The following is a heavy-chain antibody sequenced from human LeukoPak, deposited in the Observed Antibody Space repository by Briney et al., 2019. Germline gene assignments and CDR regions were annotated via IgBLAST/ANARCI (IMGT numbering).Heavy chain of an antibody. Sequence: GGSLRLSCAASGFSFSNYWMTWVRQAPGKGLEWVANIKGDGSDKYYVDSVKGRFTISRDNAKNSLYLQMNSLRAEDTALYYCARFLRGYSYGSPFDYWGQGILVTVSS. V-gene: IGHV3-7*03. CDR3: ARFLRGYSYGSPFDY. CDR1: GFSFSNYW. CDR2: IKGDGSDK. D-gene: IGHD5-18*01. J-gene: IGHJ4*02.